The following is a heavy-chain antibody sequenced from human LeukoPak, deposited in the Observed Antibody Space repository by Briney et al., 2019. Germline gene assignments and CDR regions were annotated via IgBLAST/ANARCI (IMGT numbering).Heavy chain of an antibody. J-gene: IGHJ3*02. Sequence: PSQTLSLTCTVSGGSISSGGYYWSWIRQHPGKGLEWIGYIYYSGSTHYNPSLKSRVTISVDTSKNQFSLKLSSVTAADTAVYYCARLKARDAFDIWGQGTMVTVSS. CDR1: GGSISSGGYY. V-gene: IGHV4-31*03. CDR3: ARLKARDAFDI. CDR2: IYYSGST.